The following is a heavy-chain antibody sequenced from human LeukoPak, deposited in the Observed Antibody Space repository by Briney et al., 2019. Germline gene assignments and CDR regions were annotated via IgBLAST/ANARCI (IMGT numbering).Heavy chain of an antibody. V-gene: IGHV4-59*01. Sequence: SETLSLTCTVSGGAISSYYWSWIRQPPRKGLEGIGYIYYSGSTNYNPSPKSRVTISVDTSKNQFSLKLSSVTAAAPAVYYCAGSSSWPAGFDPWGQGTLVTVSS. CDR1: GGAISSYY. CDR3: AGSSSWPAGFDP. D-gene: IGHD6-13*01. J-gene: IGHJ5*02. CDR2: IYYSGST.